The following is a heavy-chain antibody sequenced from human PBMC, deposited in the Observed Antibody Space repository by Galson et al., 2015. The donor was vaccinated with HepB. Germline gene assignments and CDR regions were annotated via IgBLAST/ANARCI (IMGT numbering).Heavy chain of an antibody. V-gene: IGHV2-5*02. CDR1: GFLLSTSGVG. D-gene: IGHD3-22*01. J-gene: IGHJ4*02. CDR2: MFWDDDK. Sequence: LVKLKQTLMLTWTFSGFLLSTSGVGVGWMRLLEGKALEWLGLMFWDDDKRYSPSLRSRLTITKDPSKNQVVLEKTNMDAVDTATYYCAHSGDSSSVRFDHWGQGTLVTASS. CDR3: AHSGDSSSVRFDH.